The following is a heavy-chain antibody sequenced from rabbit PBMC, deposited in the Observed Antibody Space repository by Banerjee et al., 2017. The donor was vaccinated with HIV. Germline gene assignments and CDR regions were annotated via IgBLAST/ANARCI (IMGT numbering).Heavy chain of an antibody. CDR2: IVVGISGST. CDR1: GIDFSSYYY. V-gene: IGHV1S45*01. D-gene: IGHD7-1*01. CDR3: ARAGYTGYGCGTCGGMDL. Sequence: QQQLEESGGGLVKPGGTLTLTCKASGIDFSSYYYMCWVRQPPGKGLEWIACIVVGISGSTWYASWAKGRFTISKTSSTTVTLQMTSLTAADTATYFCARAGYTGYGCGTCGGMDLWGPGTLVTVS. J-gene: IGHJ6*01.